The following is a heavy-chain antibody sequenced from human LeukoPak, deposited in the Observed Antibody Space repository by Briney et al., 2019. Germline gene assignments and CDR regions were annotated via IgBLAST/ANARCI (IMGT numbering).Heavy chain of an antibody. CDR1: GFPFSSYW. CDR2: INSDGSST. V-gene: IGHV3-74*01. D-gene: IGHD3-10*01. J-gene: IGHJ4*02. CDR3: ARGLLWFGEFTFDY. Sequence: GGSLRPSCPASGFPFSSYWMHWVRQAPGKGLVWVSRINSDGSSTSYADSVKGRFTISRDNAKNTLYLQMNSLRAEDTAVYYCARGLLWFGEFTFDYWGQGTLVTVSS.